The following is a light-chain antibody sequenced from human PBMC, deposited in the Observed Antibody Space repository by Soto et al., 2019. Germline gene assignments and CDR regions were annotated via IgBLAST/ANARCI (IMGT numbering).Light chain of an antibody. CDR3: SSFAVSNSFV. CDR1: SNAVGGYNY. J-gene: IGLJ1*01. V-gene: IGLV2-8*01. Sequence: QSVLTQPPSASGSPGQSVTISCTGTSNAVGGYNYVSWYQQHPGKAPKLMIYEVNKRPSGVPDRFSGSKSGNTASLTVSGLQAEDEADYYCSSFAVSNSFVFGAGTKVTVL. CDR2: EVN.